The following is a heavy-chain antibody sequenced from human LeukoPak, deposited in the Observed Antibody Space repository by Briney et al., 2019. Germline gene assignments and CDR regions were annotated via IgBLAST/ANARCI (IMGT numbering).Heavy chain of an antibody. CDR1: GGSISSYY. D-gene: IGHD1-26*01. V-gene: IGHV4-59*01. Sequence: SETLSLTCTVSGGSISSYYWSWIRQPPGKGLEWIGYIYYSGSTNYNPSLKSRVTISVDTSKNQFSLELSSVTAADTAVYYCARGVGALDYFDYWGQGTLVTVSS. J-gene: IGHJ4*02. CDR3: ARGVGALDYFDY. CDR2: IYYSGST.